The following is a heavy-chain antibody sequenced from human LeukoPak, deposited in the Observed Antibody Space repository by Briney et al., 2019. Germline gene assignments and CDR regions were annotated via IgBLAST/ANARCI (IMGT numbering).Heavy chain of an antibody. CDR2: INPNSGVT. CDR1: GYTFSGFY. Sequence: ASVKVSCKASGYTFSGFYIHWVRQAPGQGLEWMGWINPNSGVTNYAQKLQGRVTMTRDMSTSTVYMELSSLRSEDTAVYYCARRRYGANFWYFDYWGQGTLSPSPQ. CDR3: ARRRYGANFWYFDY. J-gene: IGHJ4*02. D-gene: IGHD3-3*01. V-gene: IGHV1-2*02.